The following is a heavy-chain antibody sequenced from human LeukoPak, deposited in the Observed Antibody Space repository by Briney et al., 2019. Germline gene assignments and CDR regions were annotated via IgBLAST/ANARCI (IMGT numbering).Heavy chain of an antibody. CDR3: ARLSGAPVRHPIYHFDY. J-gene: IGHJ4*02. CDR2: IYHSGST. Sequence: SETLSLTCAVSGYSISSGYYWGWIRQPPGQGLEWIGNIYHSGSTYKNPSLKSRVTISLDTSKNQFSLKLSSVTAADTAMYYCARLSGAPVRHPIYHFDYWGQGTLVTVSS. CDR1: GYSISSGYY. V-gene: IGHV4-38-2*01. D-gene: IGHD2-2*02.